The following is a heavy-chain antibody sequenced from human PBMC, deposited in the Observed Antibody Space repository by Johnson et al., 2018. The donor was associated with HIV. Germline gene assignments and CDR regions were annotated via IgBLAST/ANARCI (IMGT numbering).Heavy chain of an antibody. CDR1: GFTFDDYG. D-gene: IGHD6-19*01. J-gene: IGHJ3*02. CDR3: ARVVSVAVAGSRQGAVGAFDM. Sequence: VQLVESGGGVVRPGGSLRLSCAASGFTFDDYGMSWVRQAPGKGLEWVSGINWNGGSTGYAYSVKGRFTISRDNAKNSLYLHMNTLRAEDTALYYCARVVSVAVAGSRQGAVGAFDMWGQGTMVTVSS. V-gene: IGHV3-20*04. CDR2: INWNGGST.